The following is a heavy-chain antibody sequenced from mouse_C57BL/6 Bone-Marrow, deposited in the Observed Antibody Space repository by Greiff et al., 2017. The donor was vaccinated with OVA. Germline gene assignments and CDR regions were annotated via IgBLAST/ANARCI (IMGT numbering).Heavy chain of an antibody. D-gene: IGHD2-4*01. CDR2: ISYSGST. J-gene: IGHJ3*01. CDR1: GYSITSGYD. V-gene: IGHV3-1*01. CDR3: ARERDYDGEAWFAY. Sequence: EVKLQESGPGMVKPSQSLSLTCTVTGYSITSGYDWHWIRHFPGNKLEWMGYISYSGSTNYNQSLKSRISITHDTSKNHFFLQLNSVTTEDTATYYCARERDYDGEAWFAYWGQGTLVTVSA.